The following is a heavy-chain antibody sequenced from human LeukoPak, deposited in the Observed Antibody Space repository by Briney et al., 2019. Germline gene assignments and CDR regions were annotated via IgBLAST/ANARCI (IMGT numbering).Heavy chain of an antibody. CDR3: AREVSSRDYYCYYGMDV. J-gene: IGHJ6*01. D-gene: IGHD6-13*01. CDR2: INPNSGGT. CDR1: GYTFTGYY. V-gene: IGHV1-2*02. Sequence: GASVKVSCKASGYTFTGYYMHWVRQAPGQGREWMGWINPNSGGTNYAQKFQGRVTMTRDTSISTAYMELSRLRSDDTAVYYCAREVSSRDYYCYYGMDVWGQGTTVTVSS.